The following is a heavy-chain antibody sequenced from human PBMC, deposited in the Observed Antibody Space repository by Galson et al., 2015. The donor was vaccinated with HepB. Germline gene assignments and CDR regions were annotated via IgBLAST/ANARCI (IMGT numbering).Heavy chain of an antibody. D-gene: IGHD3-22*01. CDR2: IYYSGST. J-gene: IGHJ3*02. V-gene: IGHV4-59*01. CDR1: GGSISSYY. CDR3: ASTRYYYDSSGWANAFDI. Sequence: ETLSLTCTVSGGSISSYYWSWIRQPPGKGLEWIGYIYYSGSTNYNPSLKSRVTISVDTSKNQFSLKLSSVTAADTAVYYCASTRYYYDSSGWANAFDIWGQGTMVTVSS.